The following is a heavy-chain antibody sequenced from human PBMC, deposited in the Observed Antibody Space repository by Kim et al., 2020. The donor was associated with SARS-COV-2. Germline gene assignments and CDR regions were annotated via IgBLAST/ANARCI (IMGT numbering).Heavy chain of an antibody. V-gene: IGHV3-11*01. CDR2: ISNLGTNI. CDR1: GFTFDDYW. Sequence: GGSLRLSCAASGFTFDDYWMYWIRQPPGKGLEWVSYISNLGTNIYYADSVKGRFTISRDNAKNSLFLQMNSLRAEDTAVYYCVRDRDIWGSYRLGFWGQGALVTVSS. D-gene: IGHD3-16*02. CDR3: VRDRDIWGSYRLGF. J-gene: IGHJ4*02.